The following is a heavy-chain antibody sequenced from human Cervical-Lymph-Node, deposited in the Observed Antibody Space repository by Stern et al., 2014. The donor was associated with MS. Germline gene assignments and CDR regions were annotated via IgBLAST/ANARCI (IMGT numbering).Heavy chain of an antibody. CDR1: GYTLTDLS. V-gene: IGHV1-24*01. CDR2: FDSEEGET. Sequence: VQLVESGAEVKKPGASVKVSCKVSGYTLTDLSMHWVRQAPGNGLDLMGGFDSEEGETLFDQKCKGRATMPEDNSTATAYMGLSSLRSEDTAVYYCATAPHYYDSSGYDYWGEGTLVTVSS. CDR3: ATAPHYYDSSGYDY. D-gene: IGHD3-22*01. J-gene: IGHJ4*02.